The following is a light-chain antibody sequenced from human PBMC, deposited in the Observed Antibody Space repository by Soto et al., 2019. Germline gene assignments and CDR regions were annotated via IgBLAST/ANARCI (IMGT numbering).Light chain of an antibody. V-gene: IGKV3-11*01. CDR2: DAS. CDR3: QQRSNWPT. CDR1: QSVSRY. J-gene: IGKJ1*01. Sequence: EIVLTQSPATLSLSPGERATLSCRASQSVSRYFAWYQQKPGQAPRLLIYDASNRATGIPARFSGSGSGTDFTLTISSLEPEDFAVYYCQQRSNWPTFGQGTKVEIK.